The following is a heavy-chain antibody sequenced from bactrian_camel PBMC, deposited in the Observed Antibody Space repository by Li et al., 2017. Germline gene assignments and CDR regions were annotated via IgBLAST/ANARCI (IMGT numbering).Heavy chain of an antibody. CDR3: AALIWCPYTYGDAWRLDRVPGRGNY. V-gene: IGHV3S2*01. J-gene: IGHJ4*01. Sequence: DVQLVESGGGLVQPGGSLRLSCAASGFTFSSYAMSWVRQAPGKGLEWVSSIYSDGSNTYYADSVKGRFTISQDNAKNTVYLQMDNLLPEDTAMYYCAALIWCPYTYGDAWRLDRVPGRGNYWGQGTQVTVS. CDR1: GFTFSSYA. D-gene: IGHD6*01. CDR2: IYSDGSNT.